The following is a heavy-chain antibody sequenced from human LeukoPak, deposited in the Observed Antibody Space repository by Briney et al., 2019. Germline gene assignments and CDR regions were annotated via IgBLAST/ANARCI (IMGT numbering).Heavy chain of an antibody. Sequence: SETLSLTCTVSGGSISSSSYYWGWIRQPPGKGLEWIGSIYYSGSTYYNPPLKSRVTISVDTSKNQFSLKLSSVTAADTAVYYCARVYQLLYYYYYGMDVWGQGTTVTVSS. D-gene: IGHD2-2*01. CDR3: ARVYQLLYYYYYGMDV. V-gene: IGHV4-39*07. CDR1: GGSISSSSYY. J-gene: IGHJ6*02. CDR2: IYYSGST.